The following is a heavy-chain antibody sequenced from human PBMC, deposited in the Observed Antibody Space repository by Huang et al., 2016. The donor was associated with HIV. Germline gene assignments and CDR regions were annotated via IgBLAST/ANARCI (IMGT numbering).Heavy chain of an antibody. V-gene: IGHV2-5*02. CDR3: AHIGRLGNYYMDV. D-gene: IGHD7-27*01. CDR2: IYWDDDK. CDR1: GFSLNHKGVG. J-gene: IGHJ6*03. Sequence: QIILKESGPTVIKPTQTLTLTCSFSGFSLNHKGVGVGWIRQPPGKALEWLVRIYWDDDKRFTPALKNRITITKDTSKNQVVFTMTNLDPMDTGTYYCAHIGRLGNYYMDVWGNGTTVTVSS.